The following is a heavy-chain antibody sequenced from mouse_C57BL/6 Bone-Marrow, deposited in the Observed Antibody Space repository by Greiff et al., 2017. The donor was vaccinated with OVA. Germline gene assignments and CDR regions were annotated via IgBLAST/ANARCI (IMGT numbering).Heavy chain of an antibody. Sequence: EVKLQESGPGLVKPSQSLSLTCSVTGYSITSGYYWNWIRQFPGNKLEWMGYISYDGSNNYNPSLKNRISITRDTSKNQFFLKLNSVTTEDTATYYCAREVHYYYGSSYVYYAMDYWGQGTSVTVSS. CDR3: AREVHYYYGSSYVYYAMDY. CDR1: GYSITSGYY. J-gene: IGHJ4*01. D-gene: IGHD1-1*01. CDR2: ISYDGSN. V-gene: IGHV3-6*01.